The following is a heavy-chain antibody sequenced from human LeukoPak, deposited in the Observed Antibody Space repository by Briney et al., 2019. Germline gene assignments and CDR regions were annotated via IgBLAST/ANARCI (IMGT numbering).Heavy chain of an antibody. J-gene: IGHJ3*02. Sequence: PSGALSLTRTVSLGSISSYFWSWIRQPPAKGLEWIGYIYESGSTNYNPSLKSRVTIPVDTSKNQFSMKLSSVTAADQALFYCAYGSAADAIDIWGQGTMVTVSS. CDR1: LGSISSYF. CDR2: IYESGST. D-gene: IGHD4-17*01. V-gene: IGHV4-59*01. CDR3: AYGSAADAIDI.